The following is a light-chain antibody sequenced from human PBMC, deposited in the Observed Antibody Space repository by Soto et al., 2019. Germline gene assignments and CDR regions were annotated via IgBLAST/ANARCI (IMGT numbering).Light chain of an antibody. J-gene: IGKJ1*01. CDR2: DAS. Sequence: DIQMTQSPSSLSASVGDRVSITCRASQSISTWLAWYQQQPGGAPRLLIYDASSLQSGVPSRFSGNGSGTEFTLTISSLQPDDFSSYYCQHYYDYPRALGPGPKVDI. CDR3: QHYYDYPRA. V-gene: IGKV1-5*01. CDR1: QSISTW.